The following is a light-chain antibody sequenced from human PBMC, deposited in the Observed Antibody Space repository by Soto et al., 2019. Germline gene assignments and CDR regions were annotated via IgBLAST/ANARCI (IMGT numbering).Light chain of an antibody. V-gene: IGKV1-12*01. J-gene: IGKJ3*01. CDR1: QDISTW. CDR2: DAS. Sequence: DIQMTQSPSSVSASVGDRVTITCRASQDISTWLAWYQQKPGKAPKLLIYDASSLESGVPARFSGSGFGTDFTLTISSLQPEDFATYYWQQANSFPFTFGPGTKVDIK. CDR3: QQANSFPFT.